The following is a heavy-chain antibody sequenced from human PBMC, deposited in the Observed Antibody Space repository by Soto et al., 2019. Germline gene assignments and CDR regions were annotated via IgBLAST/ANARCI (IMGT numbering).Heavy chain of an antibody. D-gene: IGHD2-21*02. Sequence: EVQLLESGGGSVQPGGSLRLSCAASEFTFSSYAMSWVRQAPGKGLEWVSSIDRSGGTAYYADSVKGRFTVSRDNSKNTLFVHMNSLRAEDTAVYYCAKLVVVTSEDSWGQGTLVTVSS. CDR1: EFTFSSYA. CDR3: AKLVVVTSEDS. V-gene: IGHV3-23*01. CDR2: IDRSGGTA. J-gene: IGHJ4*02.